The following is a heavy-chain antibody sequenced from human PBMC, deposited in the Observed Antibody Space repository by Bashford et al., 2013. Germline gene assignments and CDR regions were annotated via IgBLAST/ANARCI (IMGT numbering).Heavy chain of an antibody. V-gene: IGHV1-8*02. D-gene: IGHD1-26*01. J-gene: IGHJ3*02. CDR2: MNPNSGNT. Sequence: VASVKVSCKASGYTFTNYDINWVRQAPGQGLEWMGWMNPNSGNTGYAQKFQGRVTMTRNTSISTAYMELRSLRSDDTAVYYCARDTGRFGSYNHDAFDIWGQGTMVTVSS. CDR1: GYTFTNYD. CDR3: ARDTGRFGSYNHDAFDI.